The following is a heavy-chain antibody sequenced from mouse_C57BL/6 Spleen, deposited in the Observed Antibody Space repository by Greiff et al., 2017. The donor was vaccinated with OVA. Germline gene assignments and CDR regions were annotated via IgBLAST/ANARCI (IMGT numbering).Heavy chain of an antibody. Sequence: EVKVVESGGDLVKPGGSLKLSCAASGFTFSSYGMSWVRQTPDKRLEWVATISSGGSYTYYPDSVKGRFTISRDNAKNTLYLQMSSLKSEDTAMYYCARQDYYGSSYDWYFDVWGTGTTVTVSS. J-gene: IGHJ1*03. CDR3: ARQDYYGSSYDWYFDV. D-gene: IGHD1-1*01. CDR1: GFTFSSYG. V-gene: IGHV5-6*01. CDR2: ISSGGSYT.